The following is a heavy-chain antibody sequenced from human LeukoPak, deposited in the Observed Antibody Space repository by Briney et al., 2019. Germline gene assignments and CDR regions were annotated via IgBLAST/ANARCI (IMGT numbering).Heavy chain of an antibody. D-gene: IGHD6-6*01. Sequence: GGSLRLSCAASGFTFSGYSMHWVRQAPGKGLEWVAFIRYDGSNKYYADSVKGRFTISRDNSKNTLYLQMNSLRAEDTAVYYCARAAPGGEYYFDYWGQGTLVTVSS. J-gene: IGHJ4*02. CDR1: GFTFSGYS. V-gene: IGHV3-30*02. CDR2: IRYDGSNK. CDR3: ARAAPGGEYYFDY.